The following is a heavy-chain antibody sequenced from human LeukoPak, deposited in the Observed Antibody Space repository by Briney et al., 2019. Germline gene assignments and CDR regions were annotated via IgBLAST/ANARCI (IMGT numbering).Heavy chain of an antibody. CDR3: ARGGGFLEWLPSYYFDY. D-gene: IGHD3-3*01. Sequence: ASVKVSCKASGYTFTGYYMHWVRQAPGQGLEWMGWINPNSGGTNYAQKFQGRVTMTRDMSTSTVYMELSSLRSEDTAVYYCARGGGFLEWLPSYYFDYWGQGTLVTVSS. V-gene: IGHV1-2*02. CDR1: GYTFTGYY. CDR2: INPNSGGT. J-gene: IGHJ4*02.